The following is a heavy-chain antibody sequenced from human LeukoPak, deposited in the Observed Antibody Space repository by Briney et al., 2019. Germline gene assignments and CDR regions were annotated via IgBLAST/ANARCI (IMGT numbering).Heavy chain of an antibody. CDR1: GFTFSGSA. Sequence: GGSLRLSCAASGFTFSGSAMHWVRQASGKGLEWVGRIRSKANSYATAYAASVKGRFTISRDDSKSTAYLQMNSLKTEDTAVYYCTGYYYDSSGYYDYWGQGTLVTVSS. CDR3: TGYYYDSSGYYDY. D-gene: IGHD3-22*01. V-gene: IGHV3-73*01. CDR2: IRSKANSYAT. J-gene: IGHJ4*02.